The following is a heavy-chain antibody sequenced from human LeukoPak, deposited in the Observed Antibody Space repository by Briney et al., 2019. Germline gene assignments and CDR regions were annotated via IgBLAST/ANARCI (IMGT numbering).Heavy chain of an antibody. J-gene: IGHJ4*02. CDR1: GFTSSIYP. V-gene: IGHV3-30*02. Sequence: GGSLRLSCAASGFTSSIYPMHWVRQAPGKGLEWVAFIRSDGSDEYYADSVKGRFTISRDNSKNTLYLQMNSLRAEDTAVYYCAKGTGFYLDYWGQGALVSVSS. CDR3: AKGTGFYLDY. D-gene: IGHD2-8*02. CDR2: IRSDGSDE.